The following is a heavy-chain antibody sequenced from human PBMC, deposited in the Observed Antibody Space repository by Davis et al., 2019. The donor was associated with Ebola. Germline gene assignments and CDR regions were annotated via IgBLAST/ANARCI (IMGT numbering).Heavy chain of an antibody. V-gene: IGHV1-69*13. CDR3: ARVQTGYYFDSSDSPSWFDP. Sequence: SVKVSCKSSGDTFVSFAVSWVRQTPGRGLEWMGGIIPIFRSPNYVQRFQDRVTITADESARTTYMELRRLRSEDTAVYYCARVQTGYYFDSSDSPSWFDPWGQGTLVIVSS. D-gene: IGHD3-22*01. J-gene: IGHJ5*02. CDR2: IIPIFRSP. CDR1: GDTFVSFA.